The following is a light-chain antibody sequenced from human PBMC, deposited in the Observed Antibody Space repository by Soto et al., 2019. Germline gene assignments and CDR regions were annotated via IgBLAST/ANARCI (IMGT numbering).Light chain of an antibody. J-gene: IGLJ2*01. CDR1: SSNIGSNY. CDR2: RNN. V-gene: IGLV1-47*01. Sequence: QSVLTQPPSASGTPGQRVTISCSGSSSNIGSNYVYWYQQLPGTAPKLLIYRNNQRPSGVPDRFPGSKSGTSASLAISGLRSEGEADYYCAAWDDSLSGHVVFGGGTKLTVL. CDR3: AAWDDSLSGHVV.